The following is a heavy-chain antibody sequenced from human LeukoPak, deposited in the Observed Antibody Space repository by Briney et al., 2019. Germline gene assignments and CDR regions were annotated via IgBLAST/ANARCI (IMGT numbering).Heavy chain of an antibody. Sequence: GGSLRLSCAASGFTFSSYWMHWVRQAPGKGLVWVSHINPDGSSTTYADSVKGRFTISRDNAKNTLYLQMNSLRAEDTAVYYCASSLGPDYWGQGTLVTVSS. J-gene: IGHJ4*02. V-gene: IGHV3-74*01. CDR3: ASSLGPDY. D-gene: IGHD3-16*01. CDR1: GFTFSSYW. CDR2: INPDGSST.